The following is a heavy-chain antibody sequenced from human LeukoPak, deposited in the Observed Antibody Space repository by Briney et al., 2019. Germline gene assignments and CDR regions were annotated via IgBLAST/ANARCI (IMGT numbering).Heavy chain of an antibody. D-gene: IGHD5-18*01. CDR3: ARDGHRGYSLRTVTHGGE. V-gene: IGHV1-69*04. J-gene: IGHJ4*02. Sequence: SVKVSCKASGGTFSSYAISWVRQAPGQGLEWMGRIIPILGIANYAQKFQGRVTITADKSTSTAYMELSSLRSEDTAVYYCARDGHRGYSLRTVTHGGEWGQGTLVTVSS. CDR2: IIPILGIA. CDR1: GGTFSSYA.